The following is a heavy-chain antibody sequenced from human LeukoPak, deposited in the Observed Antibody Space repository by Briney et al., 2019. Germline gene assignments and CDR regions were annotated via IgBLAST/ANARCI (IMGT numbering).Heavy chain of an antibody. D-gene: IGHD6-13*01. Sequence: ASVKVSCKASAYTFTGYYMLLVGQAPGQGLEWMGWINPNSGGTNYAQKFQGRVTMTRDTSISTAYMELSRLRSDDTAVYYCARGSSWYPLDYWGQGTLVTVSS. CDR3: ARGSSWYPLDY. V-gene: IGHV1-2*02. J-gene: IGHJ4*02. CDR2: INPNSGGT. CDR1: AYTFTGYY.